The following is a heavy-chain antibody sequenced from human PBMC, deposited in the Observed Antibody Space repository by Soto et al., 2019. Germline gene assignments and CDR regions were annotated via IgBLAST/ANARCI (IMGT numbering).Heavy chain of an antibody. CDR3: ARVPDRYDYVWGSYRYTGRFDP. CDR2: IIPIFGTA. CDR1: GDTFSSYA. J-gene: IGHJ5*02. Sequence: GASVKVSCKASGDTFSSYAISWVRQAPGQGLEWMGGIIPIFGTANYAQKFQGRVTITADESTSTAYMELSSLRSEDTAVYYCARVPDRYDYVWGSYRYTGRFDPWGQGTLVTVSS. D-gene: IGHD3-16*02. V-gene: IGHV1-69*13.